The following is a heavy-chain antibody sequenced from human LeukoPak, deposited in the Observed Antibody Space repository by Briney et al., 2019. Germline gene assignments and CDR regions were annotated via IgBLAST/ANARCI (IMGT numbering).Heavy chain of an antibody. D-gene: IGHD2-21*02. CDR2: IRGKAYGGTT. CDR3: TKAYCGGNCWGDY. J-gene: IGHJ4*02. CDR1: GFTFGDYA. Sequence: GGSLRLSCTASGFTFGDYAMSWVRQAPGKGLEWVGLIRGKAYGGTTEYAVSVKGRFTISRDDSKSIAYLQMNSLKPEDTAVYYCTKAYCGGNCWGDYWGQGTLVTVSS. V-gene: IGHV3-49*04.